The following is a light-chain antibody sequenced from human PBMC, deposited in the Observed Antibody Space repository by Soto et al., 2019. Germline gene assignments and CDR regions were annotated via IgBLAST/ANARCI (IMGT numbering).Light chain of an antibody. CDR1: QNIRNY. Sequence: DIQMTQSPSSLXXXXXXXXTITCRASQNIRNYLNWYQQRPGKTPNLLVYAASNLRSGVPSRFSGSGSGTLFTLTITTLQPEDFATYYCQQIHSTSSYTFGQGTKVDNK. V-gene: IGKV1-39*01. J-gene: IGKJ2*01. CDR3: QQIHSTSSYT. CDR2: AAS.